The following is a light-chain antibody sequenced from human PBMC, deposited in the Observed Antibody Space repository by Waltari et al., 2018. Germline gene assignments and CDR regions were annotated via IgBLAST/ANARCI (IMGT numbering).Light chain of an antibody. CDR3: QQRSQWPPVT. Sequence: EIVLTQSPATLSLSPGERATLSCRASQSVNTYLAWYQQKPGQDPRLLIYDASNRATGIPARFSGSGSGTDFTLTISSLEPEDFAIYYCQQRSQWPPVTFGPGTKVNIK. CDR2: DAS. V-gene: IGKV3-11*01. J-gene: IGKJ3*01. CDR1: QSVNTY.